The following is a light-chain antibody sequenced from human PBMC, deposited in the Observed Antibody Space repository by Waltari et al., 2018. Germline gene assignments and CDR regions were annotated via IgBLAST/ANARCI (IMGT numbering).Light chain of an antibody. CDR2: DAS. J-gene: IGKJ4*01. CDR3: QQRSNWPLS. V-gene: IGKV3-11*01. Sequence: EIVLTQSTATLSLSPEVRATLSCRASQSISSYLAWYQQKPGQAPRLLIYDASNRATGMPARFSGSGSGTDFTLTISSLEAEDFAVYYCQQRSNWPLSFGGGTTVEIK. CDR1: QSISSY.